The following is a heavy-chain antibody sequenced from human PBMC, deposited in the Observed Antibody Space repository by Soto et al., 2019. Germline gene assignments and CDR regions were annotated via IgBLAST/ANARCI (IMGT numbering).Heavy chain of an antibody. CDR2: IYYGGST. CDR1: GGSISSYY. CDR3: ARGRGYSYGLDP. Sequence: PSETLSLTYTVSGGSISSYYWSWIRQPPGKGLEWVGYIYYGGSTSYNPSLKSRITISLETSKSQISLRLSSVTAADTAVYYCARGRGYSYGLDPWGQGSLVTVSS. V-gene: IGHV4-59*08. D-gene: IGHD5-18*01. J-gene: IGHJ5*02.